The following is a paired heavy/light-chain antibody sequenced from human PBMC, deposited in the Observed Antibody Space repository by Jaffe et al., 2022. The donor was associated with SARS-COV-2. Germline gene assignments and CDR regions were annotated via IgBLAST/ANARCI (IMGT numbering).Heavy chain of an antibody. CDR2: IRNKVNRYST. D-gene: IGHD6-19*01. CDR1: GFTFSDHY. J-gene: IGHJ4*02. Sequence: EVHLVESGGGLVQPGGSLRLSCAASGFTFSDHYMDWVRQAPGKGLEWVGRIRNKVNRYSTEYAASVKGRFTILRDDSKTSLYLQMNSLKTEDTAVYFCVRGQRDSSDWYYFDFWGQGTLVTVSS. CDR3: VRGQRDSSDWYYFDF. V-gene: IGHV3-72*01.
Light chain of an antibody. V-gene: IGKV1-13*02. CDR1: QGISSG. J-gene: IGKJ4*01. CDR3: QEFNTYPLT. Sequence: AIQLTQSPSSLSASVGDRVTVTCRASQGISSGLAWYQQKPGKVPKLLIYDASNLESGVPSRFSGSGSGTDFTLTISSLQPEDFATYYCQEFNTYPLTFGGGTKVEIK. CDR2: DAS.